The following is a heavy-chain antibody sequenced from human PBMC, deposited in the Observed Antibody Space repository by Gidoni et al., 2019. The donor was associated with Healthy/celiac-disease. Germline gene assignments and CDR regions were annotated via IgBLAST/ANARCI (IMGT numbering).Heavy chain of an antibody. CDR3: ASVGGDADYYYYYGMDV. CDR2: IIPILGIA. Sequence: QVQLVQSGAEVKKPGSSVKVSCKASGGTFSSYTISWVRQAPGQGLEWMGRIIPILGIANYAQKFQGRVTTTADKSTSTAYMELSSLRSEDTAVYYCASVGGDADYYYYYGMDVWGQGTTVTVSS. CDR1: GGTFSSYT. V-gene: IGHV1-69*02. D-gene: IGHD2-2*01. J-gene: IGHJ6*02.